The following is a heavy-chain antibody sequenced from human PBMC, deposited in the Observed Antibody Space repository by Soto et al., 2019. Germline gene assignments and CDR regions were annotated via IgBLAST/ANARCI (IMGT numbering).Heavy chain of an antibody. J-gene: IGHJ4*02. CDR3: ARGPSADKIDY. CDR2: TWNSGTT. Sequence: QVQLQESGPGLVEPSQTLSLTCTVSGDSISSGYFWSWIRQSPGKGLEWIGHTWNSGTTYTNPSLGIRGTSSIDTARHQFSLRLTSATAADTAVYYCARGPSADKIDYWGQGTLVTVSS. CDR1: GDSISSGYF. V-gene: IGHV4-30-4*01.